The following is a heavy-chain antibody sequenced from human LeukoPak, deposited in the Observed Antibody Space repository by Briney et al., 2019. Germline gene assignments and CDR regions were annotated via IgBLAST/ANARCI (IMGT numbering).Heavy chain of an antibody. D-gene: IGHD3-10*01. CDR2: IYYSGST. J-gene: IGHJ4*02. CDR1: GDSINNYH. Sequence: SETLSLTCTVSGDSINNYHWSWIRQPPGKGLEWIGYIYYSGSTNYNPSLKSRVTLSVDTSKNQFSLKLSSVTAADTAFYYCARREVRGSRFEYWGQGILVTVSS. CDR3: ARREVRGSRFEY. V-gene: IGHV4-59*08.